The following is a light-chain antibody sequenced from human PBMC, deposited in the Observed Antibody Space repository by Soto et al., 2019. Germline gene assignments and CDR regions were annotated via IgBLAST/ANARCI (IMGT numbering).Light chain of an antibody. CDR2: GAS. J-gene: IGKJ4*01. V-gene: IGKV3-20*01. CDR3: QQYGRSPPT. CDR1: QSVRSNS. Sequence: EIVLTQSPGTLSLSSGERATLSCRASQSVRSNSLAWYQQKPGQAPRLLIYGASTRATGIPDRFSGSGSGTDFTLTITRLEPEDFAVFYCQQYGRSPPTFGGGTNMEIK.